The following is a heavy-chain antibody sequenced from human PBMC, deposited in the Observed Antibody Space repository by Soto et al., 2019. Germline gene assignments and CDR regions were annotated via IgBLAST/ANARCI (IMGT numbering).Heavy chain of an antibody. D-gene: IGHD6-19*01. CDR2: IYYSGST. J-gene: IGHJ4*02. V-gene: IGHV4-30-4*01. CDR3: ARGIAVAGGWNY. Sequence: PSETLSLTCTVSGGSISSGDYYWSWIRQPPGKGLEWIGYIYYSGSTNYNPSLKSRVTISVDTSKNQFSLKLSSVTAADTAVYYCARGIAVAGGWNYWGQGTLVTVSS. CDR1: GGSISSGDYY.